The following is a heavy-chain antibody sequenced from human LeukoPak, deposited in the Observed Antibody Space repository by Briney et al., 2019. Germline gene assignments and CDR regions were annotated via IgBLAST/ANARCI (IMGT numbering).Heavy chain of an antibody. J-gene: IGHJ6*03. CDR3: ARDHGYSSSGAYYYYMDV. CDR2: IIPIFGTA. D-gene: IGHD6-6*01. CDR1: GGTFSSYA. Sequence: SVKVSCKASGGTFSSYAISWVRQAPGQGLEWMGGIIPIFGTANYAQKFQGRVTITTDESTSTAYMELSSLRSEDTAVYYCARDHGYSSSGAYYYYMDVWGKGTTVTVSS. V-gene: IGHV1-69*05.